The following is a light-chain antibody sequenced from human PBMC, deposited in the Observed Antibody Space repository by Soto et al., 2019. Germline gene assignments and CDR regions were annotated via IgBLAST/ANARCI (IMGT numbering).Light chain of an antibody. Sequence: EIVLTQSPATLSVSPGERAALSCRASQSVSNNLAWYQQQPGQPPRLLIFGASTRATGIPARFSGSGSEAEFALTISTLQSEDFAVYYCQPYSVWPLTLGGGTKVEIK. CDR3: QPYSVWPLT. CDR2: GAS. V-gene: IGKV3D-15*01. CDR1: QSVSNN. J-gene: IGKJ4*01.